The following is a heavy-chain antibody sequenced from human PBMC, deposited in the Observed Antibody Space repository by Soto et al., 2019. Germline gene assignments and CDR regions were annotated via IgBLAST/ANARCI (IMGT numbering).Heavy chain of an antibody. CDR2: ISWNSGSI. Sequence: GGSLRLSCAASGFTFDDYSMHWVRQAPGKGLEWVSGISWNSGSIGYADSVRGRFTISRDNAKNTLYLQMNSLRAEDTAVYYCARVSIFWSGYGLVRWFDPWGQGTLVTVSS. J-gene: IGHJ5*02. D-gene: IGHD3-3*01. V-gene: IGHV3-9*01. CDR3: ARVSIFWSGYGLVRWFDP. CDR1: GFTFDDYS.